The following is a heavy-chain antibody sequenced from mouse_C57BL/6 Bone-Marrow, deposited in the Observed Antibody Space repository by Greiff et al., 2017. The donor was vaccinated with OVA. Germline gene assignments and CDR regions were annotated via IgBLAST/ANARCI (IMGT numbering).Heavy chain of an antibody. J-gene: IGHJ4*01. V-gene: IGHV5-9-1*02. Sequence: EVQVVESGEGLVKPGGSLKLSCAASGFTFSSYAMSWVRQTPEKRLEWVAYISSGGDYIYYADTVKGRFTISRDNARNTLYLQMSSLKSEDTAMYYCTRDRGYDEGYAMDYWGQGTSVTVSS. D-gene: IGHD2-2*01. CDR3: TRDRGYDEGYAMDY. CDR2: ISSGGDYI. CDR1: GFTFSSYA.